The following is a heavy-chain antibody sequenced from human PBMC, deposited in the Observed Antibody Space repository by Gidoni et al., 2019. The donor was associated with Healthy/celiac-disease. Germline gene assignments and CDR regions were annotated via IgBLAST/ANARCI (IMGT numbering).Heavy chain of an antibody. J-gene: IGHJ6*02. Sequence: QVQLQESGPGLVKPSETLSLTCTVSGGSISSYYWSWIRQPPGKGLEWIGYIYYSGSTNYNPSLKSRVTISVDTSKNQFSLKLSSVTAADTAVYYCARHLLWFGELSQSPYYYGMDVWGQGTTVTVSS. CDR1: GGSISSYY. V-gene: IGHV4-59*08. D-gene: IGHD3-10*01. CDR2: IYYSGST. CDR3: ARHLLWFGELSQSPYYYGMDV.